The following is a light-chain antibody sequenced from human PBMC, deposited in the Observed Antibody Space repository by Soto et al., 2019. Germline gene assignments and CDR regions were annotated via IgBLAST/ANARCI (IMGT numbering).Light chain of an antibody. Sequence: QSVLTQPASVSGTPGQSITISCTGSNSDVGLYDFVSWYQHHPGRAPKLIVSEVSHRPSGISNRFSGSKSGNTASLTISGLPSEQDFDYDSMPSALDDVKNVFAPGIAVTV. CDR2: EVS. CDR1: NSDVGLYDF. CDR3: MPSALDDVKNV. V-gene: IGLV2-14*01. J-gene: IGLJ1*01.